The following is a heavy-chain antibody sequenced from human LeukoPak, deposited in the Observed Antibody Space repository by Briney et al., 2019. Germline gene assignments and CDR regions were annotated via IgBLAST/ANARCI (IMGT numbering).Heavy chain of an antibody. CDR3: ARGYCSGGSCPLDY. CDR2: INPNNGGT. J-gene: IGHJ4*02. V-gene: IGHV1-2*02. CDR1: GYTLTGYY. Sequence: ASVKVSCKASGYTLTGYYMHWVRQAPGQGLEWMGWINPNNGGTNYAQKLQGRVTMTTDTSTSTAYMELGSLRSDDTAVYYCARGYCSGGSCPLDYWGQGTLVTVSS. D-gene: IGHD2-15*01.